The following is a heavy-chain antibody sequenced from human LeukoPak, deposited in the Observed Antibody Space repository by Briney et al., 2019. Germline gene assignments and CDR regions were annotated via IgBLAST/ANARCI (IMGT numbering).Heavy chain of an antibody. D-gene: IGHD3-3*01. CDR2: INHSGST. V-gene: IGHV4-34*01. Sequence: SETLSLTCAVYGGSFSGYYWSWIRQPPGPGLEWIGEINHSGSTNYNPSLKSRVTISVDTSKNQFSLKLSSVTAADTAVYYCARVYSSGYYAYWGQGTLVTVSS. J-gene: IGHJ4*02. CDR3: ARVYSSGYYAY. CDR1: GGSFSGYY.